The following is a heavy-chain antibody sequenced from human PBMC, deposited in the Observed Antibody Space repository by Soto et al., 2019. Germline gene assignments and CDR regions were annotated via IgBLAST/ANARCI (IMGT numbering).Heavy chain of an antibody. CDR3: ARGEYSGYDWEGNWFDP. CDR1: GGTFSSYT. CDR2: IIPILGIA. D-gene: IGHD5-12*01. V-gene: IGHV1-69*02. Sequence: QVQLVQSGAEVKKPGSSVKVSCKASGGTFSSYTISWVRQAPGQGLEWMGRIIPILGIANYAQKFQGRVTITADKSTSTAYMELSSLRSEDRAVYYCARGEYSGYDWEGNWFDPWGQGTLVTVSS. J-gene: IGHJ5*02.